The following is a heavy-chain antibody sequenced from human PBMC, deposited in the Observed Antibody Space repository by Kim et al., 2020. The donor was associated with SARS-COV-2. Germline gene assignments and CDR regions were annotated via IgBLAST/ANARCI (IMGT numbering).Heavy chain of an antibody. Sequence: GGSLRLSCEAFGFTFSSYYMSWVRQAPGKGLEWVSSIGSPATYTQYADSVKGRFTISRDNSKNSVYLQMSSLRAEDTALYYCASCLRPTHSQEPIDYWGQGTLVTVSS. D-gene: IGHD1-26*01. V-gene: IGHV3-21*01. J-gene: IGHJ4*02. CDR2: IGSPATYT. CDR3: ASCLRPTHSQEPIDY. CDR1: GFTFSSYY.